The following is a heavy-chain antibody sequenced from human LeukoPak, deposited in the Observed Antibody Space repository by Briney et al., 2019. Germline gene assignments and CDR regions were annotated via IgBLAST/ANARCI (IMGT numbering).Heavy chain of an antibody. V-gene: IGHV4-34*01. D-gene: IGHD3-22*01. J-gene: IGHJ4*02. CDR3: AGRTYYYDSSGYYGVDY. Sequence: PSETLSLTCAVYGGSFSGYYWSWIRQPPGKGLEWIGEINHSGSTNYNPSLKSRVTISVDTSKNQFSLKLSSVTAADTAVYYCAGRTYYYDSSGYYGVDYWGQGTLVTVSS. CDR1: GGSFSGYY. CDR2: INHSGST.